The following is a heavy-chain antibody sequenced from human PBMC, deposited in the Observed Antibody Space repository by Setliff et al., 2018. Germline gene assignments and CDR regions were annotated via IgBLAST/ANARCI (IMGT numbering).Heavy chain of an antibody. D-gene: IGHD5-18*01. V-gene: IGHV4-61*05. CDR2: RHDNGER. CDR3: AGRPQNTPMGPCDY. J-gene: IGHJ4*02. CDR1: GASISTTYYY. Sequence: SETLSLTCSVSGASISTTYYYWDWIRQSPEKGLEWIGYRHDNGERDYNPSLGSRVTISVDTSKNQFSLMLTSVTAADTAIYYCAGRPQNTPMGPCDYWGQGTLVTVSS.